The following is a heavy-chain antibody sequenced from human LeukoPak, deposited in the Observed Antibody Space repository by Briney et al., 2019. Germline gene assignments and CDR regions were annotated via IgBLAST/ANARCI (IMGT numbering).Heavy chain of an antibody. CDR2: ISAANGNT. J-gene: IGHJ5*02. D-gene: IGHD2-2*01. V-gene: IGHV1-18*01. CDR3: VRESGYCTSTSCPGPYFDP. Sequence: ASVKVSCKASGYTFSSYGFSWVRQAPGQGLEWMGWISAANGNTNYAQKFQGRVTMTTDTSTSTAYMELRGLRSDDTAVYYCVRESGYCTSTSCPGPYFDPWGQGALVTVSS. CDR1: GYTFSSYG.